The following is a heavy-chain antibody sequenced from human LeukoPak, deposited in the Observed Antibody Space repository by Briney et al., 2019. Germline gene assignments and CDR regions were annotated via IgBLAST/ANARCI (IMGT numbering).Heavy chain of an antibody. CDR1: GFTFSSYG. V-gene: IGHV3-30*18. J-gene: IGHJ4*02. CDR2: ISYDGSNK. CDR3: AKKHDQLNYYDSSGIDY. D-gene: IGHD3-22*01. Sequence: GGSLRLSCAASGFTFSSYGMHWVRQAPGKGLEWVAVISYDGSNKYYADSVKGRFTISRDNSKNTLYLQMNSLRAEDTAVYYCAKKHDQLNYYDSSGIDYWGQGTLVTVSS.